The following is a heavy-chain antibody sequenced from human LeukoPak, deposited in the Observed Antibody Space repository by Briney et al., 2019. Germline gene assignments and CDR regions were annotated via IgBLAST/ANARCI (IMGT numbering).Heavy chain of an antibody. CDR1: GFTFSNYG. Sequence: PGRSLRLSCATSGFTFSNYGMHWVRQAPGKGLEWVAVIWHDGSNKYYADSVKGRFTVSRDNSKNTLYLQMNGLRAEDTAVYYCANNFDYWGQGTLVTVSS. CDR3: ANNFDY. V-gene: IGHV3-33*03. J-gene: IGHJ4*02. CDR2: IWHDGSNK.